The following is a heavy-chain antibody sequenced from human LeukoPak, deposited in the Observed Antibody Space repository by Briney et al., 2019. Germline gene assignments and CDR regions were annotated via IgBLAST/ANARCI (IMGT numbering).Heavy chain of an antibody. J-gene: IGHJ4*02. CDR2: ISNSVDT. D-gene: IGHD3-22*01. Sequence: SDTLSLPCTVSGDSIIGSYWSWIRQAPGKGLEWVGYISNSVDTDYNPSLKSRVTISVDMSKKQFSLRLTSVTAADTAVYYCARRRYYDSSGYNPTYYFDYWGQGILVTVSS. CDR3: ARRRYYDSSGYNPTYYFDY. CDR1: GDSIIGSY. V-gene: IGHV4-59*07.